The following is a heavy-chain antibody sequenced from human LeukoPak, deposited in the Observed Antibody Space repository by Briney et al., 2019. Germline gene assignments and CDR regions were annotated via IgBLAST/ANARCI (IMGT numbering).Heavy chain of an antibody. J-gene: IGHJ5*02. CDR3: ARDGRSIIWSGVPDNWFDP. CDR2: INPGRGYT. Sequence: ASVKVSCKTSGDTFTTHGIHWVRQAPGQGLEWMGWINPGRGYTKYSEKFQGRVTFTRDTDATTASLEVNNLRSEDTAVYYCARDGRSIIWSGVPDNWFDPWGQGTLVTVSS. D-gene: IGHD3-10*01. V-gene: IGHV1-3*01. CDR1: GDTFTTHG.